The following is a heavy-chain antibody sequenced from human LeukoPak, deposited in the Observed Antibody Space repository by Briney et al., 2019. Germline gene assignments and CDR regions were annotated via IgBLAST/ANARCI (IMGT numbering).Heavy chain of an antibody. D-gene: IGHD1-26*01. V-gene: IGHV3-30*18. J-gene: IGHJ6*02. CDR1: GFTFSSYG. Sequence: GRSLRLSCAASGFTFSSYGMHWVRQAPGKGLEWVAVLSYDGNNKYYADSVKGRFTISRDNSKNTLYLQMNSLGTEDTAVYYCAKGRVGANGYYYYGMDVWGQGTTVTVSS. CDR3: AKGRVGANGYYYYGMDV. CDR2: LSYDGNNK.